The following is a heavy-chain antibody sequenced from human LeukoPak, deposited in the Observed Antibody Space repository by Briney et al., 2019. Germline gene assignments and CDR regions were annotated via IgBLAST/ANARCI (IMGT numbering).Heavy chain of an antibody. CDR2: IIPIFGTA. CDR3: ARGGGIAAAGTRGRINWFDP. CDR1: GGTFSSYA. D-gene: IGHD6-13*01. V-gene: IGHV1-69*13. J-gene: IGHJ5*02. Sequence: GASVKVSCKASGGTFSSYAISWVRQAPGQGLEWMGGIIPIFGTANYAQKFQGRVTITADESTSTAYMELSSLRSEDTAVYYCARGGGIAAAGTRGRINWFDPWGQGTLVTVSS.